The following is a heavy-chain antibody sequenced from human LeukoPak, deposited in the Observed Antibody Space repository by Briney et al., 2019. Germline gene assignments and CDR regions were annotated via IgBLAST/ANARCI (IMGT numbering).Heavy chain of an antibody. J-gene: IGHJ4*02. D-gene: IGHD4-17*01. CDR2: ISSSGSTI. CDR1: GFTFSSYE. CDR3: ARVQGWKGLRDYGDPLFDY. V-gene: IGHV3-48*03. Sequence: GGSLRLSCAASGFTFSSYEMNWVRQAPGKGLEWVSYISSSGSTIYYADSVKGRFTISRDNAKNSLYLQMNSLRAEDTAVYYCARVQGWKGLRDYGDPLFDYWGQGTLVTVSS.